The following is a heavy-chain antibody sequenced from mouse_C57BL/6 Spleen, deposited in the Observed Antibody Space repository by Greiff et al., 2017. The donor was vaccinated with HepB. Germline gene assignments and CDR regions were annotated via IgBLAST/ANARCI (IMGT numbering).Heavy chain of an antibody. CDR2: IYPGDGDN. Sequence: VKLMESGPELVKPGASVKISCKASGYAFSSSWMNWVKQRPGKGLEWIGRIYPGDGDNNYNGKFKGKATLTADKSASTAYMQLSSLTSEDAAVYFCARSRGIGYYFDYWGQGTTLTVSS. CDR3: ARSRGIGYYFDY. CDR1: GYAFSSSW. D-gene: IGHD2-14*01. J-gene: IGHJ2*01. V-gene: IGHV1-82*01.